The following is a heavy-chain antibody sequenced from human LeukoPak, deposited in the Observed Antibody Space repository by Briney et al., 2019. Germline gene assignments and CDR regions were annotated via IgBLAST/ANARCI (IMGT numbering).Heavy chain of an antibody. D-gene: IGHD3-22*01. CDR1: GGTFSSYD. CDR2: MNPNSGNT. CDR3: ARGRGGFYYDSSGYYEA. J-gene: IGHJ5*02. V-gene: IGHV1-8*02. Sequence: GASVKVSCKASGGTFSSYDINWVRQATGQGLEWMGWMNPNSGNTDYAQKFQGRVTMTRNTSISTAYMELSSLRSEDTAVYYCARGRGGFYYDSSGYYEAWGQGTLVTVSS.